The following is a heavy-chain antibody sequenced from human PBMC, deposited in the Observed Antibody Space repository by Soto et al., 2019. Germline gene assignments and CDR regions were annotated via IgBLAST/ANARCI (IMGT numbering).Heavy chain of an antibody. V-gene: IGHV3-43*01. Sequence: PGGSLRLSCAASGFTFDVYTMHWVRQTPGKGLEWVSLISWDGDSAYYADSVRGRFTISRDNSKNSLFLQMNNVRAEDAALYFRAKGTRGNSPELDFWGQGTLVTVSS. CDR2: ISWDGDSA. J-gene: IGHJ4*02. D-gene: IGHD1-1*01. CDR3: AKGTRGNSPELDF. CDR1: GFTFDVYT.